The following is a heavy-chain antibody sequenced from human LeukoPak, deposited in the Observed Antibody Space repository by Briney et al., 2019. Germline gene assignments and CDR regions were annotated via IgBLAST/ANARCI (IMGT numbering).Heavy chain of an antibody. Sequence: PGGSLRLSCAASGFTYSDYYMSWIRQAPGKGLEWGLYISSSGSTIYYADSVKGRFTISRDNAKNSLYLQMNSLRAEDTAVYYCARDDWNYPFDYWGQGTLVTVSS. D-gene: IGHD1-7*01. CDR1: GFTYSDYY. CDR2: ISSSGSTI. CDR3: ARDDWNYPFDY. J-gene: IGHJ4*02. V-gene: IGHV3-11*01.